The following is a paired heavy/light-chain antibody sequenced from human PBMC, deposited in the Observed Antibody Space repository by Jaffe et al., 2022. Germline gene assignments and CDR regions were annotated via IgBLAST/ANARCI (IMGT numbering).Heavy chain of an antibody. Sequence: EVQLVESGGGLVQPGGSLRLSCSASGFTFSDYEMNWVRQAPGKGLEWVACIGNDANYADSVKGRFTISRDNAKKSLYLQMNSLRVEDTAIYYCVRTRGSWTGNWWDPWGQGVRVTVSS. V-gene: IGHV3-48*03. CDR1: GFTFSDYE. CDR2: IGNDA. D-gene: IGHD1-26*01. CDR3: VRTRGSWTGNWWDP. J-gene: IGHJ5*02.
Light chain of an antibody. CDR3: EQAQRFPLT. CDR2: AAS. J-gene: IGKJ4*01. V-gene: IGKV1-12*01. CDR1: QDIGTW. Sequence: DIQVTQSPSSVSASVGDRVTITCRATQDIGTWLAWYQQKPGKAPKLLIYAASSLESGVPSRFSGSGSGTDFSLTISNLQPEDFATYYCEQAQRFPLTFGGGTRVDFK.